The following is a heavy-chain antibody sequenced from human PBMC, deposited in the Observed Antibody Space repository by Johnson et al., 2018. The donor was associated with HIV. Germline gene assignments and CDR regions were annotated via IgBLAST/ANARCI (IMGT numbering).Heavy chain of an antibody. CDR3: AKDAVVVPAANPDAFDI. CDR2: IGTAGDT. Sequence: EVQLVESGGGLVKPGGSLRLSCAASGFTFSSYDMHWVRQATGKGLEWVSGIGTAGDTYYPDSVKGRFTISRDNSKNTLYLQMNSLRAEDTAVYYCAKDAVVVPAANPDAFDIWGQGTMVTVSS. D-gene: IGHD2-2*01. V-gene: IGHV3-13*01. J-gene: IGHJ3*02. CDR1: GFTFSSYD.